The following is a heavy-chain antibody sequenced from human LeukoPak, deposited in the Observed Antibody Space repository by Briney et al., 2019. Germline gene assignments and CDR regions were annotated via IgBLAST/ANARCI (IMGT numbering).Heavy chain of an antibody. V-gene: IGHV3-74*01. CDR1: GFTFSSYW. D-gene: IGHD6-13*01. Sequence: PGGSLRPSCAASGFTFSSYWMHWVRQAPGKGLVWVSRINSDGSSTSYADSVKGRFTISRDNAKNTLYLQMNSLRAEDTAVYYCARDSYSSNWFDPWGQGTLVTVSS. CDR3: ARDSYSSNWFDP. J-gene: IGHJ5*02. CDR2: INSDGSST.